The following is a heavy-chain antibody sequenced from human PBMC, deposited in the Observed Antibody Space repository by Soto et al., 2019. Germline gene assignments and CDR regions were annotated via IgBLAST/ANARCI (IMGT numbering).Heavy chain of an antibody. V-gene: IGHV1-8*01. CDR3: ARADSDFWSGYFNPDAFDI. Sequence: GASVKVSCKASGYTFTSYDINWVRQATGQGLEWMGWMNPNSGNTGYAQKFQGRVTMTRNTSISTAYMELSSLRSEDTAVYYCARADSDFWSGYFNPDAFDIWGQGTMVTVSS. CDR1: GYTFTSYD. CDR2: MNPNSGNT. J-gene: IGHJ3*02. D-gene: IGHD3-3*01.